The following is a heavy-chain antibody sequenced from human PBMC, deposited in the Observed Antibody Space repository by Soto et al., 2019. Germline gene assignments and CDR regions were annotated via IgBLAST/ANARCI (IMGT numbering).Heavy chain of an antibody. D-gene: IGHD3-9*01. J-gene: IGHJ4*02. CDR3: ARGQAGCYDILTGCHYYFDY. V-gene: IGHV1-69*13. CDR1: GGTFSSYA. CDR2: IIPIFGTA. Sequence: GASVKVSCKASGGTFSSYAISWVRQAPGQGLEWMGGIIPIFGTANYAQKFQGRVTITADESTSTAYMELSSLRSEDTAVYYCARGQAGCYDILTGCHYYFDYWGQGTLVTVSS.